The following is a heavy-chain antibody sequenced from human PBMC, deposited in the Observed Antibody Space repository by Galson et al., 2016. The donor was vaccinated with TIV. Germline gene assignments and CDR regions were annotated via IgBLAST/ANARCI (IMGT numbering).Heavy chain of an antibody. CDR3: ARDRRFCGNECYLYYYYGMDV. D-gene: IGHD2-21*01. CDR2: ISSGGYT. Sequence: SLRLSCAASGLTFKSNYMTWVRQAPGKGLEFVSLISSGGYTFYAHPAKGRFTISRDNSKNTVFLQMNSLRPEDTAIYYCARDRRFCGNECYLYYYYGMDVWGQGTTVTVSS. V-gene: IGHV3-53*05. J-gene: IGHJ6*02. CDR1: GLTFKSNY.